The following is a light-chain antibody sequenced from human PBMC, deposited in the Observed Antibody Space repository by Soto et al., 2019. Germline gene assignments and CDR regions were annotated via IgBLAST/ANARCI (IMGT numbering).Light chain of an antibody. Sequence: DIQMTQSPSSVSASVGDTVTITCRASQVMSSWLAWYQQKPGQAPKLLIFAASKLQSGVPSRFSGSGSRTEFTLTINSLQPEDVATYYCQQADSLPSTFGQGTRLEI. CDR2: AAS. CDR1: QVMSSW. CDR3: QQADSLPST. J-gene: IGKJ5*01. V-gene: IGKV1D-12*01.